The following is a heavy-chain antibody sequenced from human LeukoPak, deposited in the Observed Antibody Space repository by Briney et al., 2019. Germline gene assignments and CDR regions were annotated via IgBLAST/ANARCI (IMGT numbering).Heavy chain of an antibody. D-gene: IGHD3-22*01. CDR1: GFTFSSYD. CDR3: AKDRPGYYYDSSGIMGY. Sequence: PGGSLRLSCAASGFTFSSYDMSWVRQAPGKGLEWVSAISGSGGSTYYADSVKGRFTIYRDNSKNTLYLQMNSVRAEDTGVYYCAKDRPGYYYDSSGIMGYWGEGALVTVSS. J-gene: IGHJ4*02. CDR2: ISGSGGST. V-gene: IGHV3-23*01.